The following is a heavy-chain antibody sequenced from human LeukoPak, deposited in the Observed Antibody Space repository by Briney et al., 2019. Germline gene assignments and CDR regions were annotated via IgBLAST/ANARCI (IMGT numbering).Heavy chain of an antibody. V-gene: IGHV3-30-3*01. CDR1: GFPFSSYA. J-gene: IGHJ4*02. CDR3: AKDRGSSSTLDY. CDR2: ISYDGSNK. Sequence: GSLRLSCAASGFPFSSYAMHWVRQAPGKGLEWVAVISYDGSNKYYADSVKGRFTISRDNSKDTLYLQMNSLRAEDTAVYYCAKDRGSSSTLDYWGQGTLVTVSS. D-gene: IGHD6-6*01.